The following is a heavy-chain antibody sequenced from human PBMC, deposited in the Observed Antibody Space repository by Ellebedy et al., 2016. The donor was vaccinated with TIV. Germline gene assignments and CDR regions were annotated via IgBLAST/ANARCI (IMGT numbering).Heavy chain of an antibody. D-gene: IGHD4-17*01. V-gene: IGHV5-51*01. Sequence: PGGSLRLSCKGPGYTFTNSWIGWVRQMPGKGLEWMGIIYPDGFDIRYSPSFQGQVTISADKSISTAYVQWSSLKASDTAVYYCAKSRNPYGQTEQYDSWGQGTLVTVSS. CDR3: AKSRNPYGQTEQYDS. CDR1: GYTFTNSW. CDR2: IYPDGFDI. J-gene: IGHJ4*02.